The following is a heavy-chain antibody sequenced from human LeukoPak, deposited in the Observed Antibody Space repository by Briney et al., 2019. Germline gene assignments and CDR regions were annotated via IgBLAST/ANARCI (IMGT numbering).Heavy chain of an antibody. CDR3: AREVHDSSGYYNLDY. V-gene: IGHV4-30-4*08. CDR2: IYYSGST. CDR1: GFSFSTYS. Sequence: LRLSCSASGFSFSTYSMSWIRQPPGKGLEWIGYIYYSGSTYYNPSLKSRITISVDTSKNQFSLKLSSVTAADTAVYYCAREVHDSSGYYNLDYWGQGTLVTVSS. D-gene: IGHD3-22*01. J-gene: IGHJ4*02.